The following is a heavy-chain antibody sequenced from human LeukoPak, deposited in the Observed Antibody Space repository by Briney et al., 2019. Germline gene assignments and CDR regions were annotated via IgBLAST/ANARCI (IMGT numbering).Heavy chain of an antibody. J-gene: IGHJ5*02. V-gene: IGHV4-31*03. D-gene: IGHD2-2*01. Sequence: PSQTLSLTCTVSGGSISSGGYYWSWIRQHPGKGLEWIGYIYYSGSTYYNPSLKSRVTISVDTSKNQFSLKLSSVTAADTAVYYCMGYCSSTSCYVGDSNWFDPRGQGTLVTASS. CDR3: MGYCSSTSCYVGDSNWFDP. CDR2: IYYSGST. CDR1: GGSISSGGYY.